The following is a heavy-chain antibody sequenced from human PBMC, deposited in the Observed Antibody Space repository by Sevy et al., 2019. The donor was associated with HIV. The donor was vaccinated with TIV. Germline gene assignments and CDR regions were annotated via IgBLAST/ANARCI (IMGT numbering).Heavy chain of an antibody. D-gene: IGHD2-8*01. CDR2: IRYDGSNK. J-gene: IGHJ6*02. V-gene: IGHV3-30*02. CDR3: ARGRKTTQEWLEELDYYYGVDV. CDR1: GFTFSTYD. Sequence: GSLRLSCAASGFTFSTYDMHWVRQAPGKGLEWVAYIRYDGSNKYYADSVRGRLTISRDNSKNTLYLQMNSLRAEDTAVYYCARGRKTTQEWLEELDYYYGVDVWGQGTTVTVSS.